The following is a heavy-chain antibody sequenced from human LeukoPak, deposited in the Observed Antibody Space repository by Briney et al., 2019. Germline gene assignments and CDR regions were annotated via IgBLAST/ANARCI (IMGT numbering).Heavy chain of an antibody. CDR1: GYTFTDYY. V-gene: IGHV1-2*02. D-gene: IGHD2-15*01. Sequence: ASVKLSCTASGYTFTDYYIHWVRQAPGQGIEWMGWVNPNSGGTNYAQKFQGRVATTRDTSISTAYMELSSLTSDDTAVYYCAREVVVAATPGWFDPWGQGTLVTVSS. CDR3: AREVVVAATPGWFDP. J-gene: IGHJ5*02. CDR2: VNPNSGGT.